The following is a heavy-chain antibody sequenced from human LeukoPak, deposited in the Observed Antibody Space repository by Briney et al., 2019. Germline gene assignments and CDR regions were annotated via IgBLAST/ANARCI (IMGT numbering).Heavy chain of an antibody. D-gene: IGHD6-19*01. CDR3: ARHAWYSSGWGRVQFDY. CDR1: GYSISSGYY. CDR2: IYHSGST. Sequence: SETLSLTCTVSGYSISSGYYWGWIRQPPGKGLEWIGSIYHSGSTYYNPSLKSRVTISVDTSKNQFSLKLSSVTAADTAVYYCARHAWYSSGWGRVQFDYWGQGTLVTVSS. V-gene: IGHV4-38-2*02. J-gene: IGHJ4*02.